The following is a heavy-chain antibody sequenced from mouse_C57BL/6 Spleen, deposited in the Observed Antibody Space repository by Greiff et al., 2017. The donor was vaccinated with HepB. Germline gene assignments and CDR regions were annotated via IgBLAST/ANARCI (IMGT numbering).Heavy chain of an antibody. Sequence: EVKLMESGPGLVKPSQSLSLTCSVTGYSITSGYYWNWIRQFPGNKLEWMGYISYDGSNNYNPSLKNRISITRDTSKNQFFLKLNSVTTEDTATYYCARENGNYEVFFDYWGQGTTLTVSS. CDR2: ISYDGSN. CDR3: ARENGNYEVFFDY. J-gene: IGHJ2*01. V-gene: IGHV3-6*01. D-gene: IGHD2-1*01. CDR1: GYSITSGYY.